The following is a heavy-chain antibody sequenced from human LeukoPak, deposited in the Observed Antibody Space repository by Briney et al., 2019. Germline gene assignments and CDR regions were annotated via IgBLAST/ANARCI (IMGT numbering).Heavy chain of an antibody. Sequence: SETLSLTCAVYGGSFSGYYWSWIRQPPGKGLEWIGEINHSGSTNYNPSPKSRVTISVDTSKNQFSLKLSSVTAADTAVYYCARRPLGYCSGGSCYFDYWGQGTLVTVSS. D-gene: IGHD2-15*01. V-gene: IGHV4-34*01. CDR3: ARRPLGYCSGGSCYFDY. J-gene: IGHJ4*02. CDR2: INHSGST. CDR1: GGSFSGYY.